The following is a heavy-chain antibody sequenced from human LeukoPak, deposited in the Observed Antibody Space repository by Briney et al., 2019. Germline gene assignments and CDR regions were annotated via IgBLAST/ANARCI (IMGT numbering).Heavy chain of an antibody. CDR3: ARDQSSGWYAYYGMDV. D-gene: IGHD6-19*01. V-gene: IGHV3-21*01. J-gene: IGHJ6*02. Sequence: GGSLRLSCAASGFTFSSYWMTWVRQAPGKGLEWVSSISSSSSYIYYADSVKGRFTISRDNAKNSLYLQMNSLRAEDTAVYYCARDQSSGWYAYYGMDVWGQGTTVTVSS. CDR2: ISSSSSYI. CDR1: GFTFSSYW.